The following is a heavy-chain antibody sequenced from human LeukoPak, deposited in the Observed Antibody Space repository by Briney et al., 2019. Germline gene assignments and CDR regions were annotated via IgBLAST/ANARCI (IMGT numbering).Heavy chain of an antibody. CDR3: ARVRATRFLEWSHSKWFDP. CDR2: MNPNSGNT. Sequence: ASVKVSCKASGYTFTSYDINWVRQATGPGLEWMGWMNPNSGNTGYAQKFQGRVTMTRNTSISTAYMELSSLRSEDTAVYYCARVRATRFLEWSHSKWFDPWGQGTLVTVSS. V-gene: IGHV1-8*01. J-gene: IGHJ5*02. D-gene: IGHD3-3*01. CDR1: GYTFTSYD.